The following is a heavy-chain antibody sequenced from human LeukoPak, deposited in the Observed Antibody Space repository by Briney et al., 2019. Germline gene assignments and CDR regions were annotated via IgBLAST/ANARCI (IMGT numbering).Heavy chain of an antibody. CDR1: GGTFSSYA. CDR3: ARAIAVAGSDYYYYYMDV. D-gene: IGHD6-19*01. CDR2: IIPIFGTA. V-gene: IGHV1-69*06. Sequence: SVKVSCKASGGTFSSYALSWVRQAPGQGLEWMGRIIPIFGTANYPQKFQGRVTITADKSTSTAYMELSSLRSEDTAVYYCARAIAVAGSDYYYYYMDVWGKGTTVTVSS. J-gene: IGHJ6*03.